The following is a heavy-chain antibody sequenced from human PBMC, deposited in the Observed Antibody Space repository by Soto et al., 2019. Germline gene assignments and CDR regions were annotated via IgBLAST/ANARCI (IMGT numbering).Heavy chain of an antibody. CDR2: ISSGGNT. CDR1: GFSFSRNA. CDR3: AKVGYCTGGTCYLDYYYGVDV. Sequence: QLLESGGGLVQPGGSLRLSCEASGFSFSRNAMSWVRQAPGKGLEWVSSISSGGNTYYSESGKGRFTISRDKYKITQSLQMTSLGAEDTAVYYCAKVGYCTGGTCYLDYYYGVDVWGQGTTVTVS. J-gene: IGHJ6*02. V-gene: IGHV3-23*01. D-gene: IGHD2-15*01.